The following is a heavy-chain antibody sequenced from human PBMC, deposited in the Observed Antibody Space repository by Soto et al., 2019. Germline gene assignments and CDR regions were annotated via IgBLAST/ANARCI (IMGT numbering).Heavy chain of an antibody. CDR2: IYYSGST. CDR3: ARHGRGPFRYYYYYMDV. CDR1: GGSISSYY. J-gene: IGHJ6*03. D-gene: IGHD1-26*01. V-gene: IGHV4-59*08. Sequence: SETLSLTCTVSGGSISSYYWSWIRQPPGKGLEWIGYIYYSGSTNYNPSLKSRVTISVDTSKNQFSLKLSSVTAADTAVYYCARHGRGPFRYYYYYMDVWGKGTTVTVSS.